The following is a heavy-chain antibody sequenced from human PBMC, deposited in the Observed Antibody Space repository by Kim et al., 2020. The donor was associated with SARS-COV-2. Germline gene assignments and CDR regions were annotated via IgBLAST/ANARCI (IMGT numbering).Heavy chain of an antibody. CDR1: GGSISSSSYY. V-gene: IGHV4-39*02. J-gene: IGHJ3*02. CDR3: ARDGGPPTTSDAFDI. CDR2: IYYSGST. D-gene: IGHD4-4*01. Sequence: SETLSLTCTVSGGSISSSSYYWGWIRQPPGKGLEWIGSIYYSGSTYYNPSLKSRVTISVDTSKNQFSLKLSSVTAADTAVYYCARDGGPPTTSDAFDIWGQGTMVTVSS.